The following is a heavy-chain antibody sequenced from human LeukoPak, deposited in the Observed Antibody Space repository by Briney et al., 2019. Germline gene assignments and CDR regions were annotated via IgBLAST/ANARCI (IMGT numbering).Heavy chain of an antibody. D-gene: IGHD2-15*01. CDR3: AREQSGSWAPPPPDY. V-gene: IGHV1-2*02. CDR2: INPNSGGK. CDR1: GYTFTGYY. Sequence: GASVKVSCKASGYTFTGYYMHWVRRAPGQGLEWMGWINPNSGGKHYAQKFQGRVTMTRDTSINTAYTELSRLRSDDTAVYYCAREQSGSWAPPPPDYWGQETLVTVSS. J-gene: IGHJ4*02.